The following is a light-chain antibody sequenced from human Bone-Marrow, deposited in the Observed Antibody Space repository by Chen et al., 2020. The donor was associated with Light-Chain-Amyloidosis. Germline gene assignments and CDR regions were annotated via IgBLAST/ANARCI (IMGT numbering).Light chain of an antibody. V-gene: IGLV2-14*01. Sequence: HSALTQPASVSGSPGQSITISCTGTRRDICAYQYVSCYQQHPVEAPKLMIYEVSRRTSGVSNRFACSKSGNTASLTISGLQAEDEADYYCSSYTPRTTLYVFGTGTKVTVL. CDR1: RRDICAYQY. J-gene: IGLJ1*01. CDR2: EVS. CDR3: SSYTPRTTLYV.